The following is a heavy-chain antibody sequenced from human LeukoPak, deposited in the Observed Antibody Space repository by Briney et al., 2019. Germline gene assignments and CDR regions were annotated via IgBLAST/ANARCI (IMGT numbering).Heavy chain of an antibody. CDR2: IYHSGIT. CDR3: GRVYSGSYESWSGYYPYFFDY. J-gene: IGHJ4*02. Sequence: SETLSLTCTVSGGFISPYYWSWIRQPPGRGLEWVGYIYHSGITKYNPSLKSRVTISVDTSKNQFSLKLSSVTAADTAVYYCGRVYSGSYESWSGYYPYFFDYWGQGTLVTVSS. V-gene: IGHV4-4*08. CDR1: GGFISPYY. D-gene: IGHD3-3*01.